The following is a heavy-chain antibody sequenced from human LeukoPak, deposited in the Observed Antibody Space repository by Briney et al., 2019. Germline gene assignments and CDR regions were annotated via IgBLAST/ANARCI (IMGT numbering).Heavy chain of an antibody. D-gene: IGHD5-24*01. CDR1: GGSISSGSYY. Sequence: PSETLSLTCTVSGGSISSGSYYWSWIRQPAGKGLEWIGRIYTSGSTNYNPSLKSRVTISVDTSKNQFSLKLSSVTAADTAVYYCARSLLEMATITAFDIWGQGTMVTVSS. V-gene: IGHV4-61*02. J-gene: IGHJ3*02. CDR3: ARSLLEMATITAFDI. CDR2: IYTSGST.